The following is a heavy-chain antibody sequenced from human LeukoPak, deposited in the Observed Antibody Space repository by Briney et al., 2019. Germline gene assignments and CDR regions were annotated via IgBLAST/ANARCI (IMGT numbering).Heavy chain of an antibody. J-gene: IGHJ4*02. CDR3: ARHNSRYYHYDY. D-gene: IGHD3-22*01. Sequence: GGSLRLSWAASGFTFSSYWMDWVRQPPGKGLGWVPRINGDGRTTSYANSATARFTTSRENSKNTLHLQMNSLRGQDTAVYYCARHNSRYYHYDYSGPGTPVTVAS. CDR1: GFTFSSYW. CDR2: INGDGRTT. V-gene: IGHV3-74*01.